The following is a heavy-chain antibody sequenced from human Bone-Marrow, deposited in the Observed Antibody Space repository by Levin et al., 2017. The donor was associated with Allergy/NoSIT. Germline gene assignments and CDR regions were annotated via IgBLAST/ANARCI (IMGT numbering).Heavy chain of an antibody. Sequence: SVKVSCKASGGTFSSYAISWVRQAPGQGLEWMGGIIPIFGTANYAQKFQGRVTITADESTSTAYMELSSLRSEDTAVYYCARDESSAVVLVPAATYYYYDGMDVWGQGTTVTVSS. CDR2: IIPIFGTA. V-gene: IGHV1-69*13. D-gene: IGHD2-2*01. CDR1: GGTFSSYA. J-gene: IGHJ6*02. CDR3: ARDESSAVVLVPAATYYYYDGMDV.